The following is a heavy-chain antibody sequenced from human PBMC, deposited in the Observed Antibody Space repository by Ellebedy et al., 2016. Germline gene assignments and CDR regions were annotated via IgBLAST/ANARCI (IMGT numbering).Heavy chain of an antibody. D-gene: IGHD3-10*01. CDR1: GGSISTYY. J-gene: IGHJ4*02. Sequence: SETLSLXXTVSGGSISTYYWSWIRQPPGKGLEWIGYIYYSGSTNYNPSLKSRATISLDTSKNQFSLRLNSLTAANTAIYYCARELRWFEEPRYDHWGQGTQVIVSS. V-gene: IGHV4-59*12. CDR3: ARELRWFEEPRYDH. CDR2: IYYSGST.